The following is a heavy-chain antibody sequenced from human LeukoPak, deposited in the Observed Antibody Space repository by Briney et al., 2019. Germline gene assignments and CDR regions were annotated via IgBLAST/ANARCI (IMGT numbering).Heavy chain of an antibody. CDR2: ISSSSKTI. V-gene: IGHV3-48*02. CDR1: GFTFSYYS. D-gene: IGHD3-10*01. CDR3: ARDHRSGSGSGTQANDY. J-gene: IGHJ4*02. Sequence: QPGGSLRLSCAASGFTFSYYSMNWVRQAPGKGLEWVSYISSSSKTIYYADSVKGRFTIYRDNAKKSLDLQMNSLRDEDTAVYYCARDHRSGSGSGTQANDYWGQGTLVTVSS.